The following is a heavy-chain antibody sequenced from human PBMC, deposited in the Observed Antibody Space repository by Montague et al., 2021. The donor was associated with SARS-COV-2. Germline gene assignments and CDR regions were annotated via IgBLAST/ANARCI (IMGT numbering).Heavy chain of an antibody. CDR3: ARGPSSGWSIDY. CDR1: AGSINNHY. J-gene: IGHJ4*02. Sequence: SETLSLTCTVSAGSINNHYWSWIRQTPGKELEWIAYVYYSGTTYYNPSLKSRVTISVDTSRNQFSLQLTSVTAADTAVYYCARGPSSGWSIDYWGQGTQVSVSS. V-gene: IGHV4-59*08. D-gene: IGHD6-19*01. CDR2: VYYSGTT.